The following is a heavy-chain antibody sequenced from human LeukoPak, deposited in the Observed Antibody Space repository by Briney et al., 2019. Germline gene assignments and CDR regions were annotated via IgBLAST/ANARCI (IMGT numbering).Heavy chain of an antibody. Sequence: GGSLRLSCAASGFTFSSYAMHWVRQAPGQGLEWMGRINPNSGGTNYAQKFQGRVTMTRDTSISTAYMELSRLRSDDTAVYYCARAPTSLKTKYHYYDSSGYVYDNWFDPWGQGTLVTVSS. CDR1: GFTFSSYA. CDR3: ARAPTSLKTKYHYYDSSGYVYDNWFDP. J-gene: IGHJ5*02. V-gene: IGHV1-2*06. D-gene: IGHD3-22*01. CDR2: INPNSGGT.